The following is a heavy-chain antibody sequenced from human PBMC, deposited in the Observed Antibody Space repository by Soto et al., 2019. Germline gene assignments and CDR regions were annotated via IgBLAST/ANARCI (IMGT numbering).Heavy chain of an antibody. Sequence: ASVKVSCKASGYTFTNNDVSWVRQATGQGLEWVGWMNPGSGDTGYAQKFQGRVTMTRDISIATAYMELNSLTSEDTAIYYCARMESFGSLNWFDPWGQGTLVTVSS. V-gene: IGHV1-8*02. J-gene: IGHJ5*02. CDR2: MNPGSGDT. CDR1: GYTFTNND. CDR3: ARMESFGSLNWFDP. D-gene: IGHD5-18*01.